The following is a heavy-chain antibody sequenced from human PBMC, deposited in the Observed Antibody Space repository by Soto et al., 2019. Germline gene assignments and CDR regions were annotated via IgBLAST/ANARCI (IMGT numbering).Heavy chain of an antibody. CDR1: EFTFSNYA. D-gene: IGHD3-22*01. CDR3: AKVYYYDSSGYQGDYGMDV. CDR2: ISGSGGST. V-gene: IGHV3-23*01. J-gene: IGHJ6*02. Sequence: PGGSLRLSYAASEFTFSNYAMSWVRQAPGKGLEWVSAISGSGGSTYYADSVKGRFTISRDNSKNTLYLQMNSLRAEDTAVYYCAKVYYYDSSGYQGDYGMDVWGQGTTVTAP.